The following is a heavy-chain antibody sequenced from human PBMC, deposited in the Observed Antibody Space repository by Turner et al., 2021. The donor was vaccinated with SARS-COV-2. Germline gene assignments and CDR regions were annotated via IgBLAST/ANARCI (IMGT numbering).Heavy chain of an antibody. D-gene: IGHD1-1*01. CDR2: VYYSGST. CDR3: ARLRPTQNFDY. Sequence: QLQLQESGPGLVKPSETLSLTCTVSGGSISNNNYYWGWIRQSPGKGLEWIGTVYYSGSTYYNPSLKSRVTISVDTSKNQFSLKLGSVTAADTAVYYCARLRPTQNFDYWGQGTLVTVSS. CDR1: GGSISNNNYY. J-gene: IGHJ4*02. V-gene: IGHV4-39*01.